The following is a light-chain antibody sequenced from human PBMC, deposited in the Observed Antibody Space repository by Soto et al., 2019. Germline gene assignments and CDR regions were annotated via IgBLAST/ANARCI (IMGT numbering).Light chain of an antibody. V-gene: IGLV2-14*01. CDR3: SSYTSSDTL. J-gene: IGLJ3*02. CDR1: SSDIGGYDY. CDR2: EVS. Sequence: QSALTQPASVSGSPGQSITISCTGTSSDIGGYDYVSWYQQHPGKAPKLMISEVSNRPSGVSHRFSGSKSGNTASLTISGLQAEDEADYYCSSYTSSDTLFGGGTKLTVL.